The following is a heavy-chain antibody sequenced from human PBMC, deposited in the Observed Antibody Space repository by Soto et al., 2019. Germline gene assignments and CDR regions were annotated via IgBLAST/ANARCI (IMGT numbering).Heavy chain of an antibody. Sequence: QLVESGGGLVQPGGSLRLSCAASGFSFGTYWMSWVRQAPGKGLEWVANTNADGSETYYVDSVRGRFTISRDNPKTSLFMQINSLRAEDTAVYYCAKGGHIDFCGQGTLVTVSS. D-gene: IGHD3-16*01. V-gene: IGHV3-7*03. CDR2: TNADGSET. CDR1: GFSFGTYW. J-gene: IGHJ4*02. CDR3: AKGGHIDF.